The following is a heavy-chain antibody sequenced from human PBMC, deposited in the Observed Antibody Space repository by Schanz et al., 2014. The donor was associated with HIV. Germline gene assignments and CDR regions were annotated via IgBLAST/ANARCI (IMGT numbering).Heavy chain of an antibody. Sequence: QMQLVESGGGVVQPGRSLRLSCAASGFSFDNYGMHWVRQAPGKGLEWVALIWYDGSNKIYADSVKGRFTISRDNSKNTLYLQMNSLRPEDTAVYYCARGQPLVQXWFDPWGQGTLVTVSS. CDR1: GFSFDNYG. J-gene: IGHJ5*02. V-gene: IGHV3-33*08. D-gene: IGHD6-13*01. CDR2: IWYDGSNK. CDR3: ARGQPLVQXWFDP.